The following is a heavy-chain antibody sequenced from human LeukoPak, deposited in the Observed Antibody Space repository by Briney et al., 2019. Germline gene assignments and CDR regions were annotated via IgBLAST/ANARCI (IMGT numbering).Heavy chain of an antibody. Sequence: GSVKVSCKASGYTFTGYYMHWVRQAPGQGLAWMGWINPNSGGTNYAQKFQGRVTMTRDTSISTAYMELSRLRSDDTAMYYCARDSKVGATTFDWFDPWGQGTLVTVSS. CDR3: ARDSKVGATTFDWFDP. CDR1: GYTFTGYY. J-gene: IGHJ5*02. CDR2: INPNSGGT. D-gene: IGHD1-26*01. V-gene: IGHV1-2*02.